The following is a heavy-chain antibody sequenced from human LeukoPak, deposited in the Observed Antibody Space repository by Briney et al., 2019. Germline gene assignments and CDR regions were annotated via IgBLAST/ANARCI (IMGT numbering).Heavy chain of an antibody. D-gene: IGHD2-15*01. J-gene: IGHJ6*03. CDR2: ISSSSGTI. V-gene: IGHV3-48*01. CDR3: ARALLESCSGGSCYSWYMDV. CDR1: GFTFSSYS. Sequence: GGSLRLSCAASGFTFSSYSMNWVRQAPGKGLEWVSYISSSSGTIYYADSVKGRFTISRDNAKNSLFLQMNSLRAEDTAVFYCARALLESCSGGSCYSWYMDVWGKGTTVTVSS.